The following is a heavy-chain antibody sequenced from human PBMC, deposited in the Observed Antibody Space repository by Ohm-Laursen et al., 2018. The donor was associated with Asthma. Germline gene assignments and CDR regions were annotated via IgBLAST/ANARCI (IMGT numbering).Heavy chain of an antibody. D-gene: IGHD3-3*01. Sequence: SLRLPCSASGFIFSSYSMNWVRQAPGKGLEWVSYISSSSSTIYYADSVKGRFTISRDNAKNSLYLQMNSLRDEDTAVYYCARDKSPEYYAFWSGYGYWGQGTLVTVSS. J-gene: IGHJ4*02. CDR2: ISSSSSTI. CDR1: GFIFSSYS. V-gene: IGHV3-48*02. CDR3: ARDKSPEYYAFWSGYGY.